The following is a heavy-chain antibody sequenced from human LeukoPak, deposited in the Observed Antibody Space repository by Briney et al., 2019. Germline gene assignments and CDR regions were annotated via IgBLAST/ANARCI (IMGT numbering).Heavy chain of an antibody. CDR2: INHSGST. CDR1: GGSISSSSYY. D-gene: IGHD6-6*01. J-gene: IGHJ4*02. V-gene: IGHV4-39*06. Sequence: PSETLSLTCTVSGGSISSSSYYWGWIRQPPGKGLEWIGEINHSGSTNYNPSLKSRVTISVDTSKNQFPLKLSSVTAADTAVYYCAGRLASGHDYWGQGTLVTVSS. CDR3: AGRLASGHDY.